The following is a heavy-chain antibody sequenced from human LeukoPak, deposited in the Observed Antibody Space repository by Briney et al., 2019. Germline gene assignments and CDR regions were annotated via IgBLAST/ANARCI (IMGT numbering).Heavy chain of an antibody. V-gene: IGHV1-8*01. J-gene: IGHJ5*02. CDR3: ARAFYGSGSYWFDP. Sequence: ASVKVSCKASGYTFTSYDINWVRQATGQGLEWMGWMNPNSGNTGYAQKFQGRVTMTRNTSISTAYMELSSLRSEDTAVYCCARAFYGSGSYWFDPWGQGTLVTVSS. CDR1: GYTFTSYD. D-gene: IGHD3-10*01. CDR2: MNPNSGNT.